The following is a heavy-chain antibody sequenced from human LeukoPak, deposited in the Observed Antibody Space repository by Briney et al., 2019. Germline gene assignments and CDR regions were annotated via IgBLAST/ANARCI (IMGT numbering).Heavy chain of an antibody. J-gene: IGHJ4*02. CDR3: AREAFGCLW. CDR2: IYYSGST. D-gene: IGHD3-10*01. CDR1: GGSISSSSYY. Sequence: SETLSLTCAVSGGSISSSSYYWGWIRQPPGKGLEWIGSIYYSGSTYYNPSLKSRVTISVDTSKNQFSLKLSSVTAADTAVYYCAREAFGCLWWGQGTLVTVSS. V-gene: IGHV4-39*01.